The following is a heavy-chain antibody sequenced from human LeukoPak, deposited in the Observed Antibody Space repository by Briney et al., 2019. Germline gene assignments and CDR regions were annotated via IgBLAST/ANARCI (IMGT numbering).Heavy chain of an antibody. D-gene: IGHD3-10*01. CDR1: GGSFSGYY. J-gene: IGHJ4*02. CDR2: INHSGST. Sequence: SETLSLTCAVYGGSFSGYYWSWIRQPPGKGLEWIGEINHSGSTNYNPSLASRVTVSVDTSKNQFSLNLTSVTAADTAVYFCARGIVYGSGSYYKAYYFDSWGQGTLVTVSS. CDR3: ARGIVYGSGSYYKAYYFDS. V-gene: IGHV4-34*01.